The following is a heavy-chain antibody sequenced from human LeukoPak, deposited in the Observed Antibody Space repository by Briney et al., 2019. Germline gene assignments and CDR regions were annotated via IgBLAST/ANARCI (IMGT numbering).Heavy chain of an antibody. CDR1: GYTLTSYR. D-gene: IGHD3-10*01. J-gene: IGHJ4*02. CDR2: INPSGGST. V-gene: IGHV1-46*01. Sequence: ASVKVSCKASGYTLTSYRIQWVRQAPGQGLEWMGVINPSGGSTSYTQKFQGRVTITRDTSTSTVYMELSSLTSEDTAVYYCARDSLPHYYTSGSQNPADYWGQGTLVTVSS. CDR3: ARDSLPHYYTSGSQNPADY.